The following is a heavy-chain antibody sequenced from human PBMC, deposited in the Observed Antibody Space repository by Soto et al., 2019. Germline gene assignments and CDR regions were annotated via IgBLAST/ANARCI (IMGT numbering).Heavy chain of an antibody. V-gene: IGHV3-30-3*01. CDR2: ISYDGSNK. CDR1: GFTFGSYA. D-gene: IGHD2-15*01. CDR3: ARDDTGGLYSRAGVALTY. Sequence: QVQLVESGGGVVQPGRSLRLSCAASGFTFGSYAMHWVRQAPGKGLEWVAVISYDGSNKYYADSVKGRFTISRDNSKNTLYLQMNSLRAEDTAVYYCARDDTGGLYSRAGVALTYWGQGTLVTVSS. J-gene: IGHJ4*02.